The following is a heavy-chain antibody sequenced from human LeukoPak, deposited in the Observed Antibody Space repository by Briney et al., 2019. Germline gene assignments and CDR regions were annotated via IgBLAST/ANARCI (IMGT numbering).Heavy chain of an antibody. D-gene: IGHD2-2*02. V-gene: IGHV3-23*01. J-gene: IGHJ4*02. CDR1: GFTFSSYA. CDR2: ISGSGGST. CDR3: AKGQYQLLYGGFDY. Sequence: GGSLSLSCAASGFTFSSYAMSWLRQAPGKGLEWVSAISGSGGSTYYADSVKGRFTISRDNSKNTLYLQMNSLRAEDTAVYYCAKGQYQLLYGGFDYWGQGTLVTVSS.